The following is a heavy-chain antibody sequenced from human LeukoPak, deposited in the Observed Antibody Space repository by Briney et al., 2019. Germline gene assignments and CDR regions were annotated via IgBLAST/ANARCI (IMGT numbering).Heavy chain of an antibody. Sequence: PSQTLSLTCTVSGGSISSGSYYWSWIRQPAGKGLEWIGRIYTSGSTNYNPSLKSRVTISVDTSKNQFSLKLSSVTAADTAVYYCAGMIRYFDWLLDYWGQGTLVTVSS. J-gene: IGHJ4*02. V-gene: IGHV4-61*02. CDR3: AGMIRYFDWLLDY. D-gene: IGHD3-9*01. CDR2: IYTSGST. CDR1: GGSISSGSYY.